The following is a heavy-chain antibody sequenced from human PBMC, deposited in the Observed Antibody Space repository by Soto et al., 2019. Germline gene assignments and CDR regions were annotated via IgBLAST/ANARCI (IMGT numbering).Heavy chain of an antibody. V-gene: IGHV3-23*01. CDR3: SRDDSVWFFN. CDR1: GFTFRTFD. J-gene: IGHJ4*02. D-gene: IGHD3-16*01. Sequence: GGSLRLACVASGFTFRTFDMSWFRQHSGTGRAWFSFIRCLDDSANYAVSVNGRFTISKYDSMMTAYLQMNNLEGEYMAVYYCSRDDSVWFFNWGRVSLVTVSS. CDR2: IRCLDDSA.